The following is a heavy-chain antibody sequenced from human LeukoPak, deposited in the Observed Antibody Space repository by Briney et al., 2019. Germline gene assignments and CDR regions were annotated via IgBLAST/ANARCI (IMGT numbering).Heavy chain of an antibody. V-gene: IGHV1-2*02. Sequence: ASVKVSCKASGYTFTNYHIHWVRQAPGQGLEWMGWINPNSGGTNYAEKFHGRLTTTRDTSISTAFMELSGLRSDDTAVYYCTRFRHVAVAGTPHFDYWGQGALVTVSS. CDR3: TRFRHVAVAGTPHFDY. D-gene: IGHD6-19*01. CDR1: GYTFTNYH. J-gene: IGHJ4*02. CDR2: INPNSGGT.